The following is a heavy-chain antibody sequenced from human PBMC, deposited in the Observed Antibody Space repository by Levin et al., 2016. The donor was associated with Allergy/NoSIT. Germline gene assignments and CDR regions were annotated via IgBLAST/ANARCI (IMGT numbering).Heavy chain of an antibody. Sequence: GESLKISCAASGIIFSNYWMSWVRQAPGKGLEWVANIKPDGGEVHYVDSVKGRFTISRDNAKNSLYLQMNSLRADDTAVYYCARDRWLDYWGQGTLVTVSS. J-gene: IGHJ4*02. V-gene: IGHV3-7*01. CDR3: ARDRWLDY. D-gene: IGHD4-23*01. CDR2: IKPDGGEV. CDR1: GIIFSNYW.